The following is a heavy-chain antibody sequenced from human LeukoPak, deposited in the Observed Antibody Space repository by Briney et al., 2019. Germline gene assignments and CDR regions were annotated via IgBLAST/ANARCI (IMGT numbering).Heavy chain of an antibody. CDR3: ATGLWSGYQW. CDR1: GGTFSSYA. D-gene: IGHD3-3*01. CDR2: IIPIFGTA. V-gene: IGHV1-69*06. J-gene: IGHJ4*02. Sequence: SVKVSCKASGGTFSSYAISWVRQAPGQGLEWMGGIIPIFGTAIYAQKFQGRVTMTEDTSTDTAYMELSSLRSEDTAVYYCATGLWSGYQWWGQGTLVTVSS.